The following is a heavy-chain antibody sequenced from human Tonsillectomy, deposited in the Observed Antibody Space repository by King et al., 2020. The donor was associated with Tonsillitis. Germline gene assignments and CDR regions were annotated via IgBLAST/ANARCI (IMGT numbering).Heavy chain of an antibody. V-gene: IGHV3-7*03. D-gene: IGHD3-3*01. CDR1: GFTFRSYW. CDR3: ARSPYYDTWSGPKNYFDR. Sequence: VQLVESGGGLVQPGGSLRLSCAASGFTFRSYWMNWVRQAPGKGLEWVANIKQDGSEKYFADSVKGRLTISRDNGKDSLFLQMNSLRTEDTAVYYCARSPYYDTWSGPKNYFDRWGQGTPVIVSS. CDR2: IKQDGSEK. J-gene: IGHJ4*02.